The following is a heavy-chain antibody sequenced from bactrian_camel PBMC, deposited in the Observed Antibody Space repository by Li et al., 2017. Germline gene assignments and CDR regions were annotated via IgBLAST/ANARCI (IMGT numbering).Heavy chain of an antibody. J-gene: IGHJ4*01. Sequence: DVQLVESGGDLVQPGGSLRLSCAASGFTFSSYGMTWFRQAPGKEREAVATIYAGGGSTYYAGAVKGRFTISQDDAKSTLYLQMNSLKPEDTAVYYCAADGGNVGPRPCDMYLRQGTQVTVS. D-gene: IGHD1*01. CDR1: GFTFSSYG. CDR3: AADGGNVGPRPCDMY. CDR2: IYAGGGST. V-gene: IGHV3S31*01.